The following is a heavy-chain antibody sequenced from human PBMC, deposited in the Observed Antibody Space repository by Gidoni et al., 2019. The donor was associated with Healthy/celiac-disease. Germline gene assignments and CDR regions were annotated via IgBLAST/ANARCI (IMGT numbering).Heavy chain of an antibody. D-gene: IGHD1-26*01. CDR1: GFTFSSYG. CDR2: IWYDGSNK. Sequence: QVQLVESGGGVVQPGRSLRLSCAASGFTFSSYGMHWVRQAPGKGLEWVAVIWYDGSNKYYADSVKGRFTISRDNSKNTLYLQMNSLRAEDTAVYYCARAVSWELLDYWGQGTLVTVSS. CDR3: ARAVSWELLDY. J-gene: IGHJ4*02. V-gene: IGHV3-33*01.